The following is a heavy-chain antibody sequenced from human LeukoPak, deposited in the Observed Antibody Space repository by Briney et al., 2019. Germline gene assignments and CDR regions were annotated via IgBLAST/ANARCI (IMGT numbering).Heavy chain of an antibody. CDR3: ARGVTGTSQLFDY. CDR1: GGSFSAYY. CDR2: INHSGTT. J-gene: IGHJ4*02. D-gene: IGHD1-7*01. Sequence: KPSETLSLTCAVYGGSFSAYYWSWIRQPPGKGLEWIGEINHSGTTNCNPSLKSRVTISVDTSKNQFPLKLNSVTAADTAVYFCARGVTGTSQLFDYWGQGTLVTVSS. V-gene: IGHV4-34*01.